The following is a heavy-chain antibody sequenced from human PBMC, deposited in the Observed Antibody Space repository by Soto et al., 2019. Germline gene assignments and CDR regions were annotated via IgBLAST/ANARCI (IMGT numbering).Heavy chain of an antibody. CDR2: IYHAGST. CDR1: GGSISTVGHY. D-gene: IGHD1-1*01. Sequence: SETLSLTCSVSGGSISTVGHYWTWIRQPPGKGLEWIGSIYHAGSTYYSKSLRSRLTMSVDTSKSQFSLRLSSVTAADTAVYYCARATGTLRSRNCDYWGQGSLVTVSS. CDR3: ARATGTLRSRNCDY. V-gene: IGHV4-31*03. J-gene: IGHJ4*02.